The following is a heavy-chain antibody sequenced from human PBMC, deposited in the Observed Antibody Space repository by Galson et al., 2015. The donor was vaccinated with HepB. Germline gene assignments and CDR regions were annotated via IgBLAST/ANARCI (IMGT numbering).Heavy chain of an antibody. CDR1: GYTFTSYY. CDR3: ARSLAGVTINYYYYGMDV. J-gene: IGHJ6*02. V-gene: IGHV1-46*03. Sequence: SVKVSCKASGYTFTSYYMHWVRQAPGQGLEWMGIINPSGGSTSYAQKFQGRVTMTRDTSTSTVYMELSSLRSEDTAVYYCARSLAGVTINYYYYGMDVWGQGTTVTVSS. CDR2: INPSGGST. D-gene: IGHD4-17*01.